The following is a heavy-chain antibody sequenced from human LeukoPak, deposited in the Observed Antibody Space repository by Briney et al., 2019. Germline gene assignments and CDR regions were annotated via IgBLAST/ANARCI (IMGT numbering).Heavy chain of an antibody. CDR2: ISTSNTYT. CDR1: GFTFSDYY. J-gene: IGHJ6*04. CDR3: ARAQVVPAATYYYYYGMDV. D-gene: IGHD2-2*01. V-gene: IGHV3-11*06. Sequence: KPGGSLRLSCAASGFTFSDYYMNWIRLAPGKGLEWVSSISTSNTYTNYADSVRGRFTISRDNANNSLYLQMNSLRAEDTAVYYCARAQVVPAATYYYYYGMDVWGKGTTVTVSS.